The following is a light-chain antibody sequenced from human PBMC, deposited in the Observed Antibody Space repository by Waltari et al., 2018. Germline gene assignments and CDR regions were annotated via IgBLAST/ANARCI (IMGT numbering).Light chain of an antibody. CDR3: QQSYTTPFT. CDR1: ESIDTY. V-gene: IGKV1-39*01. CDR2: AAS. J-gene: IGKJ3*01. Sequence: DIRMTQSPSSLSASVGDRVTITCRASESIDTYLNWYQHKPGKAPEPLIFAASTLHGGVPSRFSGSGSGTDFTLTISSQQPEDFAAYYCQQSYTTPFTFGPGTNVDSK.